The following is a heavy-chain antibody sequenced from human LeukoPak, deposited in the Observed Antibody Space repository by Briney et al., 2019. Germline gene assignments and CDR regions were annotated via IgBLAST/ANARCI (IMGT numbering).Heavy chain of an antibody. CDR1: GYTFTSYT. V-gene: IGHV1-3*03. J-gene: IGHJ3*01. D-gene: IGHD1-14*01. CDR2: ISVGRGDS. Sequence: GASVKVSCKASGYTFTSYTIHWVRQAPGQSLEGMGWISVGRGDSKCSQEFQGRVTLTRDTSATTAYLEVSSLRPEDMAVYYCARERGIRDAFDFWGQGTMVTVSS. CDR3: ARERGIRDAFDF.